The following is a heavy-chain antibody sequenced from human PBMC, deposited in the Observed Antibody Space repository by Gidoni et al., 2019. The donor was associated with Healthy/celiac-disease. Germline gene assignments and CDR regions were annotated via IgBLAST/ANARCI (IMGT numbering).Heavy chain of an antibody. CDR3: AKDNGRNSGSQLFYFDF. CDR1: GFTFADYT. D-gene: IGHD1-26*01. V-gene: IGHV3-43*01. J-gene: IGHJ4*02. CDR2: ISWDGGST. Sequence: EVQLVESGGVVVQPGGSLRLSCAASGFTFADYTMTWVRQAPGKGLEWVSRISWDGGSTYYADSVKGRFTISRDNSKNSLYLQMNSLRTEDTALYYCAKDNGRNSGSQLFYFDFWGQGTLVTVSS.